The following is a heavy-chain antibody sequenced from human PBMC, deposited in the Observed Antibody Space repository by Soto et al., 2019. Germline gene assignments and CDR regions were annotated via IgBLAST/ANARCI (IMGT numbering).Heavy chain of an antibody. J-gene: IGHJ5*02. Sequence: QVQLVESGGGVVQPGRSLRLSCAASGFTFSSYGMHWVRQAPGKGLEWVAVISYDGSNKYYADSVKGRFTISRDNSQNPLYPQMNRLRAEDTAVYYCAKWVQLANNWFDPWGQGTLVTVSS. CDR2: ISYDGSNK. CDR1: GFTFSSYG. D-gene: IGHD3-10*01. CDR3: AKWVQLANNWFDP. V-gene: IGHV3-30*18.